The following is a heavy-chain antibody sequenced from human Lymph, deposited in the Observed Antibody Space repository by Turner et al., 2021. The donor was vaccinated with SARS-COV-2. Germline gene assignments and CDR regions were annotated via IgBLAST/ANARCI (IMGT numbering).Heavy chain of an antibody. D-gene: IGHD3-10*01. CDR1: GFTFSTYA. CDR2: ISYDGSNK. V-gene: IGHV3-30*04. Sequence: QVQLVEAGGGVVQPGRSLILPCVASGFTFSTYAIHWVRQAAGKGLEWVAVISYDGSNKYYADSVKGRFTISRDNSKNTLYLQMNSLRAEDTAVYYCARYGSGGYFYYGLDVWGQGTTVTVSS. CDR3: ARYGSGGYFYYGLDV. J-gene: IGHJ6*02.